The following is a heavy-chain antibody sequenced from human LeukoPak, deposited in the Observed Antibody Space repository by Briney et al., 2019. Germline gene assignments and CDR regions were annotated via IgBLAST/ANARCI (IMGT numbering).Heavy chain of an antibody. Sequence: PGGSLRLSCAASGFTFSIYSLNWVRQAPGKGLEWVSSISGDSSSTYYADSVKGRFTISRDNAKNSLYLQMNSLRAEDTAVYYCARDWFEVSSYFDYWGQGTLVTVSS. V-gene: IGHV3-21*01. CDR3: ARDWFEVSSYFDY. D-gene: IGHD3-10*01. J-gene: IGHJ4*02. CDR2: ISGDSSST. CDR1: GFTFSIYS.